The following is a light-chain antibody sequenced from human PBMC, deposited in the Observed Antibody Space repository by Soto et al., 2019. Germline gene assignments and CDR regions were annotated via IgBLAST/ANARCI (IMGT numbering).Light chain of an antibody. V-gene: IGKV3-15*01. CDR2: DAY. Sequence: EIVMTQSPATLSVSPGERVTLSCRASQGVGSTLAWYRQQPGQAPRLLIYDAYIRATGVPARFSGSGSGTEFTLTISSLQSEDFAVYYCQHYSKWPLTFGGGTKVDIK. J-gene: IGKJ4*01. CDR3: QHYSKWPLT. CDR1: QGVGST.